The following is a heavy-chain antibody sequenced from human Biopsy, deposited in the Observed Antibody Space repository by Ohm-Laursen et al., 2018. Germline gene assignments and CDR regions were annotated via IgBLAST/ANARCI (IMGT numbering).Heavy chain of an antibody. CDR2: ISNRGST. D-gene: IGHD1-20*01. V-gene: IGHV4-59*07. CDR1: GGSISSDY. J-gene: IGHJ6*02. Sequence: SDTLSLTCTVSGGSISSDYWSWIRQSPGKGLEWIGYISNRGSTNYNPPLKGRVVISVDRSRNQFFLKLTSATAADTAIYYCARVDRYNFDHYIMDAWGRGTTVTVSS. CDR3: ARVDRYNFDHYIMDA.